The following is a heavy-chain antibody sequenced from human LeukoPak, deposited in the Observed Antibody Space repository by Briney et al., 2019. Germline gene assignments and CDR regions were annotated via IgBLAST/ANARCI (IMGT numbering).Heavy chain of an antibody. D-gene: IGHD3-22*01. CDR3: ARGIVVAIDAFDI. V-gene: IGHV4-34*01. J-gene: IGHJ3*02. Sequence: SETLSLTCAVYGGSFSGYYWSWIRQPPGKGLEWIGEINHSGSTNYNPSLKSRVTISVDTSKNQFSLKLSSVTAADTAVYYCARGIVVAIDAFDIWGQGTMVTVSS. CDR1: GGSFSGYY. CDR2: INHSGST.